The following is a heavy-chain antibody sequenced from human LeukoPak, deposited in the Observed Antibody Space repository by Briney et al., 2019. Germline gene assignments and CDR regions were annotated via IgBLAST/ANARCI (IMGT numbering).Heavy chain of an antibody. D-gene: IGHD6-19*01. CDR2: INHSGST. Sequence: SETLSLTCAVYGGSFSGYYWSWIRQPPGKGLEWIGEINHSGSTNYNPSLKSRVTISVGTSKNQFSLKLSSVTAADTAVYYCEGVAVAGTVHWGQGTLVTVSS. CDR3: EGVAVAGTVH. CDR1: GGSFSGYY. J-gene: IGHJ4*02. V-gene: IGHV4-34*01.